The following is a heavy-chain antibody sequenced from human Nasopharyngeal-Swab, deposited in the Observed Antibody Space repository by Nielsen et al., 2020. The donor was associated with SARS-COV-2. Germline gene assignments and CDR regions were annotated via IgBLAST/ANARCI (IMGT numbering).Heavy chain of an antibody. D-gene: IGHD3-3*01. CDR2: ISSSSSYI. CDR3: ARVDADYDFWSGSKSGLFDY. CDR1: GLTFSSYS. J-gene: IGHJ4*02. Sequence: GGSLRLSCAASGLTFSSYSMIWVRQAPGKGLEWVSSISSSSSYIYYADSVKGRFTISRDNAKNSLYLQMNSLRAEDTAVYYCARVDADYDFWSGSKSGLFDYWGQGTLVTVSS. V-gene: IGHV3-21*01.